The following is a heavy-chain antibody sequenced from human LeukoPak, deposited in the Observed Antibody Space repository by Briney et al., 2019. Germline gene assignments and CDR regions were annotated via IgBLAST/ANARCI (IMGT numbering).Heavy chain of an antibody. J-gene: IGHJ4*02. CDR3: ARDRASTANWEFDY. Sequence: ASVKVSCKASGYTFTAYFMQWVRQAPGQGLEWMGWINLKSGYTEDAQEFQGRFTMTRDTSMNKAYMELSSLRSDHTAIYYRARDRASTANWEFDYWGQGTPVTVSP. D-gene: IGHD7-27*01. CDR2: INLKSGYT. CDR1: GYTFTAYF. V-gene: IGHV1-2*02.